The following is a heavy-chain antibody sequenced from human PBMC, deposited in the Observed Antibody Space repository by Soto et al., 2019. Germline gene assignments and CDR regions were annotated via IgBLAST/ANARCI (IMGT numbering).Heavy chain of an antibody. Sequence: GGSLRLSCAASGFTFSSYWMSWVRQAPGKGLEWVANIKQDGSEKYYVDSVKGRFTISRDNAKNSLYLQMNSLRAEDTAVYYCARDLLEWLVDYYYYGMDVWGQGTTVTVSS. CDR3: ARDLLEWLVDYYYYGMDV. D-gene: IGHD6-19*01. V-gene: IGHV3-7*05. CDR1: GFTFSSYW. CDR2: IKQDGSEK. J-gene: IGHJ6*02.